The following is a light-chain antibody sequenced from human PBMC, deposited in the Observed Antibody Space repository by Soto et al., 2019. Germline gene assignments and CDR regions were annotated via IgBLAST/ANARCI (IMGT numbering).Light chain of an antibody. CDR3: QQYGSSSYT. Sequence: EIVLTQSPGTLSLSPGERATLSCRASQSVSSSYLAWYQQKPGQAPRLLIYVASSRATGIPDRFSGSGSGTDFTITISRLEPEDFAVYYCQQYGSSSYTFGQGTKLEIK. J-gene: IGKJ2*01. V-gene: IGKV3-20*01. CDR2: VAS. CDR1: QSVSSSY.